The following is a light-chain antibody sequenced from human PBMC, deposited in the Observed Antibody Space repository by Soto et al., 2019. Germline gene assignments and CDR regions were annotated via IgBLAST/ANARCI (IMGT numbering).Light chain of an antibody. V-gene: IGKV1-5*03. J-gene: IGKJ4*01. CDR1: QTISTW. CDR2: KAS. Sequence: DIQMTQSPSTLSASVGDRVTITCRASQTISTWLAWYQQKPGKAPKRLIYKASSLEGVVPSRFNGSGSGTEFNITLSRLQPDDFATDYCQQYNTYALTFGGGTTVHIK. CDR3: QQYNTYALT.